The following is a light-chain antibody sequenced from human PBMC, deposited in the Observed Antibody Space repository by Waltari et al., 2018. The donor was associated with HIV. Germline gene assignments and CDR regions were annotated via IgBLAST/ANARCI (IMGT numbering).Light chain of an antibody. V-gene: IGKV1-12*01. Sequence: TLLTQSPSPLSASVGDRVTITCRASQDIKTGVALYQVKPGKAPNILSYASSGLQSGVPSRFSGSGSGTVFTLTITNFQPDDSATYFCQQTNSFPLSFGGGTRVEVK. CDR3: QQTNSFPLS. CDR2: ASS. CDR1: QDIKTG. J-gene: IGKJ4*01.